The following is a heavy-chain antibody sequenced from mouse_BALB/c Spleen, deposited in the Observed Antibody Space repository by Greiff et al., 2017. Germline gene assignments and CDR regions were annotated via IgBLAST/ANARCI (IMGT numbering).Heavy chain of an antibody. V-gene: IGHV5-6-2*01. CDR3: ARQDGYGNYEYFDV. Sequence: EVQRVESGGGLVKLGGSLKLSCAASGFTFSSYYMSWVRQTPEKRLELVAAINSNGGSTYYPDTVKGRFTISRDNAKNTLYLQMSSLKSEDTALYYCARQDGYGNYEYFDVWGAGTTVTVSS. CDR1: GFTFSSYY. D-gene: IGHD2-10*02. CDR2: INSNGGST. J-gene: IGHJ1*01.